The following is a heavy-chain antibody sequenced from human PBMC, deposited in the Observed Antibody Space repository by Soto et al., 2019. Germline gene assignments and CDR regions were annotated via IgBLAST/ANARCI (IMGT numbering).Heavy chain of an antibody. D-gene: IGHD6-19*01. CDR2: INGDNGNT. CDR3: ARVSGIAVAEV. Sequence: QVQLVQSGAEVKKPGASVKVSCKASGYTFTSYAMHCVRQAPGQRLEWMGWINGDNGNTKYSQQFQGRVTITRDTFASTAYMELSSLSSEDTAVYYCARVSGIAVAEVWGQGTLVTVSS. J-gene: IGHJ4*02. V-gene: IGHV1-3*01. CDR1: GYTFTSYA.